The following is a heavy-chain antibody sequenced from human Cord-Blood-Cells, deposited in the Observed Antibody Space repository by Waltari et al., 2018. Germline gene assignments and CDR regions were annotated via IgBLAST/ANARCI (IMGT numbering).Heavy chain of an antibody. J-gene: IGHJ2*01. CDR1: GGSISSSSYY. CDR2: IYYSGST. V-gene: IGHV4-39*01. Sequence: QLQLQESGPGLVKPSETLSLTCTVSGGSISSSSYYWGWIRQPPGKGLEWIGSIYYSGSTNYNPSLRSRVTISVDTSKNQFSLKLSSVTAADTAVYYCARQNLQLVQDWYFDLWGRGTLVTVSS. CDR3: ARQNLQLVQDWYFDL. D-gene: IGHD6-6*01.